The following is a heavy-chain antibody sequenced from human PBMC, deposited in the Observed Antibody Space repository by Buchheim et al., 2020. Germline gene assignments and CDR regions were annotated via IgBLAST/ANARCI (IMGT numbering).Heavy chain of an antibody. CDR3: ARRSGSYKDY. CDR2: ISASGGST. V-gene: IGHV3-48*03. D-gene: IGHD1-26*01. J-gene: IGHJ4*02. Sequence: EVFLVESGGGLVQPGGSLRLSCAASGFTFSGYEMNWVRQAPGKGLECIAYISASGGSTYYVDSVRGRFTISRDNAKNSLYLQMNSLRVEDTAVYYCARRSGSYKDYWGQGTL. CDR1: GFTFSGYE.